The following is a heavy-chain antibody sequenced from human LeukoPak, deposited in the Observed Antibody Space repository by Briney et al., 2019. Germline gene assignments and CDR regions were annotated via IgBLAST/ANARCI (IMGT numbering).Heavy chain of an antibody. CDR3: ARSYSNHLFGMDV. D-gene: IGHD4-11*01. CDR2: MYSGGST. CDR1: GFTFSRSA. J-gene: IGHJ6*02. Sequence: GGSLRLSCAASGFTFSRSAMTWVRQAPGKGLEWVSVMYSGGSTYYADSVKGRVAISRDNSQNTVFLQMNSVRVEDTAVYYCARSYSNHLFGMDVWGQGTAVTVSS. V-gene: IGHV3-66*01.